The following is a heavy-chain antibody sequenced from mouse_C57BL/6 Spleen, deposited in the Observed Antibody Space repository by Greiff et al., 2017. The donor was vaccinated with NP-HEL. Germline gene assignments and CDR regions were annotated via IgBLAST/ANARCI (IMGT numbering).Heavy chain of an antibody. V-gene: IGHV1-9*01. Sequence: VQLQQPGAELMKPGASVKLSCKASGYTFTGYWIQWVKQRPGHGLEWIGEILPGSGSTNYNEKFKGKATFTADTSSNTAYMQLSSLTTEDSAIYYYALYYGNYVSCCFDVWGKGTTVTVSS. CDR2: ILPGSGST. D-gene: IGHD2-1*01. CDR1: GYTFTGYW. J-gene: IGHJ1*03. CDR3: ALYYGNYVSCCFDV.